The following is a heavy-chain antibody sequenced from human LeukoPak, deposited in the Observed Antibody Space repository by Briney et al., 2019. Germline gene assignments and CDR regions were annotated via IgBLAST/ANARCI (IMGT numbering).Heavy chain of an antibody. CDR1: GYSFTSYW. Sequence: GESLKISCKGSGYSFTSYWIGWVRQMPGKGLEWVGIIYPGDSDTRYSPSFQGQVTISADKSISTAYLQWSSLKASDTAMYYCARGQQLPQSDFDYWGQGTLVTVSS. V-gene: IGHV5-51*01. CDR2: IYPGDSDT. D-gene: IGHD6-13*01. J-gene: IGHJ4*02. CDR3: ARGQQLPQSDFDY.